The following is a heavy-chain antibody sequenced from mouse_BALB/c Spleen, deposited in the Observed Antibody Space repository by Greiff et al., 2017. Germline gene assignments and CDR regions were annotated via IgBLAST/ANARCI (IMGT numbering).Heavy chain of an antibody. J-gene: IGHJ4*01. V-gene: IGHV1S22*01. D-gene: IGHD2-3*01. CDR2: IYPGSGST. CDR1: GYTFTSYW. Sequence: LQQPGSELVRPGASVKLSCKASGYTFTSYWMHWVKQRPGQGLEWIGNIYPGSGSTNYDEKFKSKATLTVDTSSSTAYMQLSSLTSEDSAVYYCTSYEGDYAMDYWGQGTSVTVSS. CDR3: TSYEGDYAMDY.